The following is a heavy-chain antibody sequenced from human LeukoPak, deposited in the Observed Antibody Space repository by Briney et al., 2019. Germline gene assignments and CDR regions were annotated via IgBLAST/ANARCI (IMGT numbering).Heavy chain of an antibody. Sequence: NSSETLSLTCTVSGGSISSGGYSWSWIRQPPGKGLEWIGYIYHSGSTYYNPSLKSRVTISVDRSKNQFSLKLSSVTAADTAVYYCARWSMVRGPERLDAFDIWGQGTMVTVSS. CDR2: IYHSGST. V-gene: IGHV4-30-2*01. CDR3: ARWSMVRGPERLDAFDI. CDR1: GGSISSGGYS. J-gene: IGHJ3*02. D-gene: IGHD3-10*01.